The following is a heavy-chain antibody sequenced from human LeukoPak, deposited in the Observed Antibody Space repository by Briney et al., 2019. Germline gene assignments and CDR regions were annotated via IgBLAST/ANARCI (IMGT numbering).Heavy chain of an antibody. Sequence: SETLSLTCAVYGGSFSGYYWSWIRQPPGKGLEWIGEINHSGSTNYNPSLKSRVTISVDTSKNQFSLKLTSVTAADAAVYYCARDLGYCGGSSCYWGYWGQGTLVTVSS. V-gene: IGHV4-34*01. CDR1: GGSFSGYY. D-gene: IGHD2-15*01. CDR3: ARDLGYCGGSSCYWGY. J-gene: IGHJ4*02. CDR2: INHSGST.